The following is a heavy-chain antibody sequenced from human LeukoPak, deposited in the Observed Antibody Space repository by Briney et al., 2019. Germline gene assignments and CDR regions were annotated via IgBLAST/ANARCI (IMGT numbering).Heavy chain of an antibody. CDR2: IIPIFGTA. CDR1: GGTFSSYA. V-gene: IGHV1-69*01. Sequence: SVKVSCKASGGTFSSYAISWVRQAPGQGLEWMGGIIPIFGTANYAQKFQGRVTITADESTSTAYMELSSLRSEDTAVYYCARDGPGIAAAAPRYWGQGTLVTVSS. J-gene: IGHJ4*02. CDR3: ARDGPGIAAAAPRY. D-gene: IGHD6-13*01.